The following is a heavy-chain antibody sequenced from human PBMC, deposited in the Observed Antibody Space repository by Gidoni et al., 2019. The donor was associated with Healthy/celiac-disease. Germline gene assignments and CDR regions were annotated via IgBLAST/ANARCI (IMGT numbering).Heavy chain of an antibody. V-gene: IGHV4-30-2*01. D-gene: IGHD3-10*01. J-gene: IGHJ4*02. CDR3: ARARMVRGVIITTRFDY. CDR2: INHSGST. CDR1: GASIRSGGYS. Sequence: QLQLQESGSGLVKHSQTLSLTCAVSGASIRSGGYSCSWIRQHPGKGLEWIGYINHSGSTDYKPSIKSRVTISVDRSKKQFSLKLSSVTAADTAVYYCARARMVRGVIITTRFDYWGQGTLVTVSS.